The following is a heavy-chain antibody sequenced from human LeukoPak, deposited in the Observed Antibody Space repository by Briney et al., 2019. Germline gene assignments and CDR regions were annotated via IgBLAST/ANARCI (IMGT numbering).Heavy chain of an antibody. CDR2: INPSGGST. V-gene: IGHV1-46*01. J-gene: IGHJ6*03. CDR1: GYTFTSYY. CDR3: ARDKGTAAGRPYYDYYYMDV. Sequence: ASVKVSCKASGYTFTSYYMHWVRQAPGQGLEWMGIINPSGGSTSYAQKFQGRVTMTRDTSTSTVYMELSSLRSEDTAVYYCARDKGTAAGRPYYDYYYMDVWGKGTTVTVSS. D-gene: IGHD6-13*01.